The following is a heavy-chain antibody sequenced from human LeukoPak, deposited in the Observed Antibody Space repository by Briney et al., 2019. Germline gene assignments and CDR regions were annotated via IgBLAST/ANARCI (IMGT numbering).Heavy chain of an antibody. Sequence: GGSLRLSCATSRFTFSSYAMSWVRQAPGQGLEWVSTISGSGDSTYYADSVKGRFTISRDNSKITLFLQMNSLRAEDTAVYYCARDARIAAAALPNWFDPWGQGTLVTVSS. CDR1: RFTFSSYA. V-gene: IGHV3-23*01. CDR2: ISGSGDST. J-gene: IGHJ5*02. D-gene: IGHD6-13*01. CDR3: ARDARIAAAALPNWFDP.